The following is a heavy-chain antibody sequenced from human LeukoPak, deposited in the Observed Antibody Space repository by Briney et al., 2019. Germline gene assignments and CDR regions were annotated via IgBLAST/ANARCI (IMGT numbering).Heavy chain of an antibody. J-gene: IGHJ2*01. CDR2: ISSSGSTI. V-gene: IGHV3-48*03. CDR1: GFTFSSYE. CDR3: ARDRYSAIRASGWYFDL. Sequence: KAGGSLRLSCAASGFTFSSYEMNWVRQAPGKGLDWVSYISSSGSTIYYADSVKGRLTISRDNAKNSLYLQMNSLRAEDTAVYYCARDRYSAIRASGWYFDLWGRGTLVTVSS. D-gene: IGHD4-11*01.